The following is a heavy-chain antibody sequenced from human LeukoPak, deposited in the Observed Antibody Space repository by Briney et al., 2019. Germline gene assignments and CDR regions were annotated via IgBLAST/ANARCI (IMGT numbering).Heavy chain of an antibody. CDR1: GDSMTSYY. D-gene: IGHD6-13*01. CDR2: IYYSGRT. Sequence: SETLSLTCTVSGDSMTSYYWGWIRQPPGKGLEWLGHIYYSGRTNYNPSLKSRGTISVDTSKSQFSLRLISVTAADTAVYYCTRRVHSSSWSSYFDYWGQEILVTVSS. V-gene: IGHV4-59*01. J-gene: IGHJ4*02. CDR3: TRRVHSSSWSSYFDY.